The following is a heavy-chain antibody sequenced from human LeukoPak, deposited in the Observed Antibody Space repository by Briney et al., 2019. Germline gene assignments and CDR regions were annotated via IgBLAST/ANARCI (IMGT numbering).Heavy chain of an antibody. D-gene: IGHD6-13*01. J-gene: IGHJ3*02. CDR3: ARDQGIAAAYGAFDI. V-gene: IGHV3-20*04. Sequence: GGSLRLSCAASGFTFSSYSMNWVRQAPGKGLEWVSGINWNGGSTGYADSVKGRFTISRDNAKNSLYLQMNSLRAEDTALYYCARDQGIAAAYGAFDIWGQGTMVTVSS. CDR1: GFTFSSYS. CDR2: INWNGGST.